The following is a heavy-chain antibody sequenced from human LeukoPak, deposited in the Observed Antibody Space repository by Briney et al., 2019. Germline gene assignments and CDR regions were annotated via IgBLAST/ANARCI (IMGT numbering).Heavy chain of an antibody. CDR2: IFHRGGT. CDR1: NDSISSGDYY. V-gene: IGHV4-30-4*01. D-gene: IGHD3-3*01. CDR3: ARMDAGAVLEWDNPRHFDY. J-gene: IGHJ4*02. Sequence: SETLSLTCTVSNDSISSGDYYWNWIRQPPGKGLEWIGYIFHRGGTSYNPSLKSRILFSVDTSQNQFSPKLNSVTAADTAVYYCARMDAGAVLEWDNPRHFDYWGQGTLVTVSS.